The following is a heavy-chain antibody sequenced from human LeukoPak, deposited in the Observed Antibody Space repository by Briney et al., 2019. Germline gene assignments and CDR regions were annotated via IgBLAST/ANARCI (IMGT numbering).Heavy chain of an antibody. CDR2: ISGSGGST. V-gene: IGHV3-23*01. CDR1: GFTFSSYS. D-gene: IGHD6-19*01. J-gene: IGHJ4*02. CDR3: AKPDRSGWYTLVFDY. Sequence: GGSLRLSCAASGFTFSSYSMNWVRQAPGKGLEWVSAISGSGGSTYYADSVKGRFTISRDNSKNTLYLQMNSLRAEDTAVYYCAKPDRSGWYTLVFDYWGQGTLVTVSS.